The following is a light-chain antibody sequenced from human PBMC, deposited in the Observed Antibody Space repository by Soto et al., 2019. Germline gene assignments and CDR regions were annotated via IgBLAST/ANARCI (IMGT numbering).Light chain of an antibody. CDR2: SNY. CDR1: SSNIESNT. Sequence: QSVLTQPPSASGTPGQRVTISCSGSSSNIESNTVTWYQQLPGTTPKLVIYSNYDRPSGVPDRFSGSTSGTSASLVIRGLQSEDEAVYYCAAWDDILNGYVFGGGTKLTVL. CDR3: AAWDDILNGYV. J-gene: IGLJ1*01. V-gene: IGLV1-44*01.